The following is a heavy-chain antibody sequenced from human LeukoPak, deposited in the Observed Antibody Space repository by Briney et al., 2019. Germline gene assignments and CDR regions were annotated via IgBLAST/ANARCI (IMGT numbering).Heavy chain of an antibody. V-gene: IGHV1-18*01. CDR3: ARDPGYSGSYYYFDY. CDR2: ISAYNGNT. J-gene: IGHJ4*02. Sequence: ASVRVSCKASGYTFTSYGISWVRQAPGQGLEWMGWISAYNGNTNYAQKLQGRVTMTTDTSTSTASMELRSLRSDDTAVYYCARDPGYSGSYYYFDYWGQGTLVTVSS. CDR1: GYTFTSYG. D-gene: IGHD1-26*01.